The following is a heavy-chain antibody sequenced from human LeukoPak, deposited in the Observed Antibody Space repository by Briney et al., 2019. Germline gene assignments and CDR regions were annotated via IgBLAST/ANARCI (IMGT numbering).Heavy chain of an antibody. J-gene: IGHJ4*02. Sequence: ASVKVSCKASGYTFTSYDINWVRQATGQGLEWMGWMNPNSGNTGYAQKFQGRVTITRNTSISTAYMELSSLRSEDTAVYYCTVQSDYDSSGYYYIWGQGTLVTVSP. CDR3: TVQSDYDSSGYYYI. CDR2: MNPNSGNT. CDR1: GYTFTSYD. D-gene: IGHD3-22*01. V-gene: IGHV1-8*03.